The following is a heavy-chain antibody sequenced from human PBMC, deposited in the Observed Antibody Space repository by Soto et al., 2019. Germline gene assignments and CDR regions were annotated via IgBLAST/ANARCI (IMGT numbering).Heavy chain of an antibody. CDR1: GFTFGDYA. CDR3: TRDTGPRSYCSGGSCYALIRYYYYGMDV. D-gene: IGHD2-15*01. V-gene: IGHV3-49*03. Sequence: GGSLRLSCTASGFTFGDYAMSWFRQAPGKGLEWVGFIRSKAYGGTTEYAASVKVRFTISRDDSKSIAYLQMNSLKTEDTAVYYCTRDTGPRSYCSGGSCYALIRYYYYGMDVWGQGTTVTVSS. CDR2: IRSKAYGGTT. J-gene: IGHJ6*02.